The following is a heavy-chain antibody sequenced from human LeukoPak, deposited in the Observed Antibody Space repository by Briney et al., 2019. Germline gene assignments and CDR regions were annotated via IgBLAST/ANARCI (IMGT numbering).Heavy chain of an antibody. V-gene: IGHV1-46*01. D-gene: IGHD3-22*01. J-gene: IGHJ4*02. CDR1: GYTFTSYY. CDR3: ARAPERYYYDSSGFFSY. Sequence: ASVKVSCKASGYTFTSYYMHWVRQAPGQGLEWMGIINPSGGSTSYAQKFQGRVTMTRDTSTSTVYMELSSLRSEDTAVYYCARAPERYYYDSSGFFSYWGQGPWSPSPQ. CDR2: INPSGGST.